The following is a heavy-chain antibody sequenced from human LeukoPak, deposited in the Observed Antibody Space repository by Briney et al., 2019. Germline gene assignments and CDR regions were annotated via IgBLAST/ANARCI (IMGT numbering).Heavy chain of an antibody. CDR3: AKNTFDIFTGYYKGPDAFDI. CDR2: IIPIFGTA. CDR1: GGTFSSYA. D-gene: IGHD3-9*01. V-gene: IGHV1-69*13. J-gene: IGHJ3*02. Sequence: SVKVSCKASGGTFSSYAISWVRQAPGQGLEWMGGIIPIFGTANYAQKFQGRVTITADESTSTAYMELSSLRSEDTAVYYCAKNTFDIFTGYYKGPDAFDIWGQGTMVTVSS.